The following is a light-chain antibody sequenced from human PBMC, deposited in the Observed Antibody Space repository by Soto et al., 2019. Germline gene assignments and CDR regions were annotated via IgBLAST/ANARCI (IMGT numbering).Light chain of an antibody. CDR3: QQYYSSPWT. CDR2: WAS. Sequence: DFVTTQSPDSLAVSLGERATINCKSSQSVLYSSNNKNYLAWYQQKAGQPPKLLIYWASTREFGVPDRFSGSGSGTDFTLTISSLQAEDVAVYYCQQYYSSPWTFGQGTKVEIK. CDR1: QSVLYSSNNKNY. V-gene: IGKV4-1*01. J-gene: IGKJ1*01.